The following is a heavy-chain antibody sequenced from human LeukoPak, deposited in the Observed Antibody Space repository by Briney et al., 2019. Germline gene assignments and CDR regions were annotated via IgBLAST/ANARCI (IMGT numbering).Heavy chain of an antibody. CDR2: IYTSGST. Sequence: PSETLSLTCTVSGGSISSYFWSWIRQPAGKGLEWIGRIYTSGSTNYNPSLKSRVTISVDKSKNQFSLKLSSVTAADTAVYYCARDLGYSYADADYYMDVWGKGTTVTVSS. CDR3: ARDLGYSYADADYYMDV. J-gene: IGHJ6*03. CDR1: GGSISSYF. V-gene: IGHV4-4*07. D-gene: IGHD5-18*01.